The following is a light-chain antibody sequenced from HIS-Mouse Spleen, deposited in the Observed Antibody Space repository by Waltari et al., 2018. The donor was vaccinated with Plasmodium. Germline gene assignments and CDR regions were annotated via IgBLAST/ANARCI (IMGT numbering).Light chain of an antibody. CDR2: GAS. Sequence: IVMTQSPATLSVSPGERATLSCRARQSVSRNVAWYQQKPGQAPRLLIYGASTRATGIPARFSGSGSGTEFTLTISSLQSEDFAVYYCQQYNNWPPYTFGQGTKLEIK. CDR1: QSVSRN. V-gene: IGKV3-15*01. CDR3: QQYNNWPPYT. J-gene: IGKJ2*01.